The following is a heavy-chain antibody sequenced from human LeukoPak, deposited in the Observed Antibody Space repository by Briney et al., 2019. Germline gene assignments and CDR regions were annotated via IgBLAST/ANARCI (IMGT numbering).Heavy chain of an antibody. D-gene: IGHD3-22*01. J-gene: IGHJ3*02. CDR1: GGSISSYY. V-gene: IGHV4-4*07. Sequence: ASETLSLTCTVSGGSISSYYWTWIRQPAGKGLEWIGRIYSSGTTHYNPSLKSRVTMSVDTSKNQFSLKLRSVTAADTAVYFCARVADYDSSGFNAFDIWGRGTMVTVSS. CDR3: ARVADYDSSGFNAFDI. CDR2: IYSSGTT.